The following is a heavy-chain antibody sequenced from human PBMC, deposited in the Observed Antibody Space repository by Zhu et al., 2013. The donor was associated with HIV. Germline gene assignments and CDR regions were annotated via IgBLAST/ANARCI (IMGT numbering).Heavy chain of an antibody. V-gene: IGHV1-69*01. CDR3: ARGPRYISGSQFDS. D-gene: IGHD6-19*01. CDR1: GGIFSTSA. Sequence: QVQLVQSGAEVKRPGSSVKVSCKASGGIFSTSAINWVRLAPGQGLEWMGGIIPVFGTTHYAQKFQGRVTITADESTSTAYMELSSLRSDDTAVYFCARGPRYISGSQFDSWGQGSLVTVSS. CDR2: IIPVFGTT. J-gene: IGHJ4*02.